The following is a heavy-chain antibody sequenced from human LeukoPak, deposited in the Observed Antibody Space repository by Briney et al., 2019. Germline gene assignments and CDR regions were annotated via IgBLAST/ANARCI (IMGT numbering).Heavy chain of an antibody. D-gene: IGHD3-10*01. J-gene: IGHJ4*02. CDR1: GYTFTSYG. Sequence: GESLKVSCKASGYTFTSYGISWVRQAPGQGLEWMGWISAYNGNTNYAQKLQGRVTMTTDTSTSTAYMELRSLRSDDTAVYYCARGGYNRYGSGSYYNYWGQGTLVTVSS. CDR3: ARGGYNRYGSGSYYNY. V-gene: IGHV1-18*01. CDR2: ISAYNGNT.